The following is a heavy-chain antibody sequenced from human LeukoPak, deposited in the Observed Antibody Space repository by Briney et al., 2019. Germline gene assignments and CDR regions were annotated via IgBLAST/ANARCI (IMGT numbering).Heavy chain of an antibody. Sequence: PSETLSLTCTVSDDSIRTNTYYWGWIRQPPGKGLEWIGSIYYSGSTYYNLSRKSRVAISVDTSKKQFSLKLSSVTAADTAVYYCARLSPFGYYDSSGYPFDYWGQGTLVTVSS. V-gene: IGHV4-39*01. D-gene: IGHD3-22*01. CDR2: IYYSGST. CDR1: DDSIRTNTYY. CDR3: ARLSPFGYYDSSGYPFDY. J-gene: IGHJ4*02.